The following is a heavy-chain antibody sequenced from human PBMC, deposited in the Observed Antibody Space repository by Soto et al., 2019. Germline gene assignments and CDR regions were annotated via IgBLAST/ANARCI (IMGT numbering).Heavy chain of an antibody. CDR3: AIDRSTDCGLDV. Sequence: EVQLLESGGDLVQPGGSLRLSCVASGFTFSDYVMSWVRQVPGKGLEWVSSISDGGERTDYRDSVRGRFTISRDNARFTLHLQMNSRRVDYTAIYLCAIDRSTDCGLDVWGQGTTVTVSS. V-gene: IGHV3-23*01. D-gene: IGHD2-21*02. CDR1: GFTFSDYV. CDR2: ISDGGERT. J-gene: IGHJ6*02.